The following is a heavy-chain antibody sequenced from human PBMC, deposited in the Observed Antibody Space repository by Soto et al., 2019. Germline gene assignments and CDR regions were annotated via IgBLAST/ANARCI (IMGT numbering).Heavy chain of an antibody. CDR1: GFSFSGFA. J-gene: IGHJ6*02. V-gene: IGHV3-73*01. CDR2: IRTKASNYAT. D-gene: IGHD6-25*01. Sequence: GGSLRLSCVVSGFSFSGFAVNWVRQAPGKGLEWVGRIRTKASNYATAYGASVKGRFTISRDDSKNTAYLQINSLKIEDTAVYYCTRRRYYYYGLDVWGQGTTVTVSS. CDR3: TRRRYYYYGLDV.